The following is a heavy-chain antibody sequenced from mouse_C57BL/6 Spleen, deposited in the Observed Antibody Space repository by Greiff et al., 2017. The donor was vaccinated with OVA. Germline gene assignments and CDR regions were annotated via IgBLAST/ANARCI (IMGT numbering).Heavy chain of an antibody. V-gene: IGHV1-82*01. CDR1: GYAFSSSW. Sequence: QVQLQQSGPELVKPGASVKISCKASGYAFSSSWMNWVKQRPGKGLEWIGRIYPGDGDTNYNGKFKGKATLTADKSSSTAYMQLSSLTSEDSAVYFCAREGDYGNWFAYWGQGTLVTVSA. CDR3: AREGDYGNWFAY. CDR2: IYPGDGDT. J-gene: IGHJ3*01. D-gene: IGHD1-1*02.